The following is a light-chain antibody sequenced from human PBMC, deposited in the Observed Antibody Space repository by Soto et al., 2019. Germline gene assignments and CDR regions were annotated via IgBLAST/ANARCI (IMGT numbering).Light chain of an antibody. Sequence: DVQRTESPSSLSAAVGDRVTITCRASQGINNYLAWYQQKPGKVPKLLIYAASTLQSGVPSRFSGSGSGTDFTLTISSLQPEDVATYYCQKYDSAPWTFGQGTKVEFK. J-gene: IGKJ1*01. CDR1: QGINNY. V-gene: IGKV1-27*01. CDR2: AAS. CDR3: QKYDSAPWT.